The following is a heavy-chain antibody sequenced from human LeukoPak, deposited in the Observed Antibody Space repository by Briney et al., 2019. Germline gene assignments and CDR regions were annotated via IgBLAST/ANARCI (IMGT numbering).Heavy chain of an antibody. V-gene: IGHV1-46*01. Sequence: ASVKVSCKASGYTFTSYGISWVRQAPGQGLEWMGIINPSGGSTSYAQKFQGRVTMTRDMSTSTVYMELSSLRSEDTAVYYCARGSVSGRGAFDIWGQGTMVTVSS. CDR1: GYTFTSYG. CDR2: INPSGGST. D-gene: IGHD5/OR15-5a*01. J-gene: IGHJ3*02. CDR3: ARGSVSGRGAFDI.